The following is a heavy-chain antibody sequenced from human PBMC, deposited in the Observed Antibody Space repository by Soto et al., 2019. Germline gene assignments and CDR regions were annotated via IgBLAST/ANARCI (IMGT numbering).Heavy chain of an antibody. CDR1: DGSISSGDYY. V-gene: IGHV4-30-4*01. Sequence: SETLPLTCTFSDGSISSGDYYWRWIRHPPGKGLEWIGYIYYSGSTNYNPSLKSRVTISVDTSKNQFSLKLSSVTAADTAVYYCARHGCSSTSCYPHYYYYMDVWGKGTTVTVSS. D-gene: IGHD2-2*01. CDR3: ARHGCSSTSCYPHYYYYMDV. J-gene: IGHJ6*03. CDR2: IYYSGST.